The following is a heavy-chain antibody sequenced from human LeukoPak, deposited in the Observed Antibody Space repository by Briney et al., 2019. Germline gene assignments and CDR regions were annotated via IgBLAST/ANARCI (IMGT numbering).Heavy chain of an antibody. CDR1: GFTFSSYS. D-gene: IGHD2-21*01. CDR2: ISSSSSYK. Sequence: GGSLRLSCAASGFTFSSYSMNWVRQAPGKGLEWVSSISSSSSYKSYADSVRGRFTISRDNAKNSLYLQMNSLRAEDTAVYYCARESLEVGSAFDIWGQGTMVTVSS. V-gene: IGHV3-21*04. J-gene: IGHJ3*02. CDR3: ARESLEVGSAFDI.